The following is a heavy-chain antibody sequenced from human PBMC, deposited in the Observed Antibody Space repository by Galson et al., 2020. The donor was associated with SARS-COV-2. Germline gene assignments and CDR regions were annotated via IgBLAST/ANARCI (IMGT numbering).Heavy chain of an antibody. CDR2: ISYDGSNK. CDR3: AREEVVATIGALDY. J-gene: IGHJ4*02. CDR1: GFTFSSYA. Sequence: GGSLRLSCAASGFTFSSYAMHWVRQAPGKGLEWVAVISYDGSNKYYADSVKGRFTISRDNSKNTLYLQMNSLRAEDTAVYYCAREEVVATIGALDYWGQGTLVTVSS. V-gene: IGHV3-30*04. D-gene: IGHD5-12*01.